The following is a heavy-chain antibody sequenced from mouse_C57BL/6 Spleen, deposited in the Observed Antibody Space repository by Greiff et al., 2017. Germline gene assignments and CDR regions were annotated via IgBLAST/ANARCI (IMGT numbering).Heavy chain of an antibody. V-gene: IGHV1-63*01. CDR1: GYTFTNYW. CDR3: ARSTNLFFDY. D-gene: IGHD4-1*01. Sequence: VQLQESGAELVRPGTSVKMSCKASGYTFTNYWIGWAKQRPGHGLEWIGDIYPGGGYTNYNEKFKGKATLTADKSSSTAYMQFSSLTSEDSAIYYCARSTNLFFDYWGQGTTLTVSS. J-gene: IGHJ2*01. CDR2: IYPGGGYT.